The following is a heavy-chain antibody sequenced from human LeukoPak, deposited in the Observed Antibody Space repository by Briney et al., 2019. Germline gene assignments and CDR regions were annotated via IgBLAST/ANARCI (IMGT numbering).Heavy chain of an antibody. J-gene: IGHJ3*02. D-gene: IGHD3-16*01. CDR2: INSDGSST. CDR3: TLDYVWGDAFDI. V-gene: IGHV3-74*01. CDR1: GFTFSSYW. Sequence: GGSLRLSCAASGFTFSSYWMHWVRQAPGKGLVWVSRINSDGSSTSYADSVKGRFTISRDNAKNTLYLQMNSLGAEDTAVYYCTLDYVWGDAFDIWGQGTMVTVSS.